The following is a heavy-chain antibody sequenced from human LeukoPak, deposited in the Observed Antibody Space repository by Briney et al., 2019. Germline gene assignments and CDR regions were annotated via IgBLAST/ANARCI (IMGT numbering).Heavy chain of an antibody. V-gene: IGHV3-23*01. J-gene: IGHJ4*01. Sequence: GGSLRLSCAASGFTFSSYAMSWVRQAPGKGLEWVSAISGSGGSTYYADSVKGRFTISRDNSKNTLYLQMNSLRAEDTAVYYSAMYKVGISTNKNYYFDYWGHGILVTVCS. D-gene: IGHD1-1*01. CDR3: AMYKVGISTNKNYYFDY. CDR1: GFTFSSYA. CDR2: ISGSGGST.